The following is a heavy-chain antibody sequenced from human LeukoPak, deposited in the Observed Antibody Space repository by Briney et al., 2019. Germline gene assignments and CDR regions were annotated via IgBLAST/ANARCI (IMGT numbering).Heavy chain of an antibody. D-gene: IGHD5-24*01. CDR2: VNQDGSGK. CDR3: TSANYGPAY. Sequence: GGSLRLSCAASGFTFSRYSMNWVRQAPGKGLEWVANVNQDGSGKYYVDSVKGRFTISKDNAKNSLYLQMNSLRAEDTAVYYCTSANYGPAYWGQGTMVTVSS. CDR1: GFTFSRYS. V-gene: IGHV3-7*01. J-gene: IGHJ3*01.